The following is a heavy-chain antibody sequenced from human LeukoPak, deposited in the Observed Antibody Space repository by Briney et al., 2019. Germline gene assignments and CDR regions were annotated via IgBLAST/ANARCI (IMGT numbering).Heavy chain of an antibody. Sequence: PGGSLRLSCAASGFTFSSYAMHWVRQAPGKGLEYVSAISSNGGSTYYANSVKGRFTTSRDNSKNTLYLQMGSLRAEDMAVYYCARDPRGYSSSWGQGTLVTVSS. CDR1: GFTFSSYA. CDR2: ISSNGGST. D-gene: IGHD6-13*01. J-gene: IGHJ5*02. CDR3: ARDPRGYSSS. V-gene: IGHV3-64*01.